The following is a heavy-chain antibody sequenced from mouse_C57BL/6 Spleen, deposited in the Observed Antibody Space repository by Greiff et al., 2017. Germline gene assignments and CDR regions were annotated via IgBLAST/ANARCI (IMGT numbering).Heavy chain of an antibody. Sequence: VQLQQSGAELMKPGASVKLSCKATGYTITGYWLEWVKQRPGHGLEWIGEIFPGSGSTNYNAKFKGKATFTAEPSYNTAYLQLSSLPTEDSAFYDCSRDSSGRCAYWGQGTLVTVSA. CDR1: GYTITGYW. D-gene: IGHD3-2*02. V-gene: IGHV1-9*01. CDR3: SRDSSGRCAY. CDR2: IFPGSGST. J-gene: IGHJ3*01.